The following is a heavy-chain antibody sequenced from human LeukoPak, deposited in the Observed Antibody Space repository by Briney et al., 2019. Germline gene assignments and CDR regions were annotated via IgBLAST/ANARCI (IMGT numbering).Heavy chain of an antibody. J-gene: IGHJ4*02. CDR1: GFSFSDYN. CDR3: AKVRWDNSGWYYLDS. V-gene: IGHV3-30*18. Sequence: GGSLRLSCAASGFSFSDYNMHWVRQAPGKGLEWMAVISYNGINEYYADSVKGRFTISRDNSKSTLLLQMNSLRAEDTAVYYCAKVRWDNSGWYYLDSWGQGILVTVSS. D-gene: IGHD6-19*01. CDR2: ISYNGINE.